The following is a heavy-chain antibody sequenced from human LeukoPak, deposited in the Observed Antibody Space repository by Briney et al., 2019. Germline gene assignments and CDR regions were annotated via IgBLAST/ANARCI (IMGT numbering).Heavy chain of an antibody. Sequence: PSETLSLTCTVSGGSSSSDSYYWGWIRQPPGKGLEWIGNIYYSGTTFYNPSLKSRVTMSVDTSKNQFSLRLTSVTAADTSIYYCARLSILLIKPHAFDIWGQGTVVTVSS. CDR2: IYYSGTT. CDR1: GGSSSSDSYY. V-gene: IGHV4-39*01. D-gene: IGHD2-15*01. J-gene: IGHJ3*02. CDR3: ARLSILLIKPHAFDI.